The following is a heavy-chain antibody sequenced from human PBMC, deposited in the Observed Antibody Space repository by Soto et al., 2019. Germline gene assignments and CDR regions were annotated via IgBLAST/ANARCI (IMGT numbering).Heavy chain of an antibody. CDR3: AREIGVHQAL. V-gene: IGHV4-59*01. Sequence: SSETLSLTCTVSGDSISSYYFNWIRQPPGRGLEWIGYIHYSGSTNYNPSLKSRVTMSVDTSKNQFSLKLNSVTAADTAVYYCAREIGVHQALWGQGTLVTVSS. CDR1: GDSISSYY. J-gene: IGHJ4*02. CDR2: IHYSGST. D-gene: IGHD3-22*01.